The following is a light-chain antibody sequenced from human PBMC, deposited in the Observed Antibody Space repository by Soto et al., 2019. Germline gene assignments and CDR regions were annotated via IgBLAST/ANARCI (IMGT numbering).Light chain of an antibody. Sequence: IQMTQSPSTLSASVGDRVNITYRASQSLSGWLAWYQQKQGKAPKLLIYAASSLQSGVPSRFRGSGSGTDFTLTISRLQPEDFSTYYCLQDYNYPLTFGGGTKVDIK. CDR3: LQDYNYPLT. CDR2: AAS. J-gene: IGKJ4*01. CDR1: QSLSGW. V-gene: IGKV1-6*01.